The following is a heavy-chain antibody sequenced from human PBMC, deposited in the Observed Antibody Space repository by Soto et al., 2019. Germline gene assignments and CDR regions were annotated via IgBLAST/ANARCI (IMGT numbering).Heavy chain of an antibody. CDR3: ARVVTTIIHSYYYYYMDV. Sequence: ASVKVSCKVSGYTLTELSMHWVRQAPGKGLEWMGGFDAEDGETIYSQKFQGRVTMTRDTSTSTAYMELSSLRSEDTAVYYCARVVTTIIHSYYYYYMDVWGKGTTVTVSS. V-gene: IGHV1-24*01. CDR1: GYTLTELS. J-gene: IGHJ6*03. CDR2: FDAEDGET. D-gene: IGHD4-17*01.